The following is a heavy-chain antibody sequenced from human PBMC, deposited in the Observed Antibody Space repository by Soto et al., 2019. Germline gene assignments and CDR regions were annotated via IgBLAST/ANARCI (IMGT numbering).Heavy chain of an antibody. J-gene: IGHJ4*02. CDR3: ASELIAAAGIAGY. CDR1: GYTFTSYY. V-gene: IGHV1-46*03. Sequence: GASVKVSCKASGYTFTSYYMHWVRQAPGQGLEWMGIINPSGGSTSYAQKFQGRVTMTRDTSTSTVYMELSSLRAEDTAVYYCASELIAAAGIAGYWGQGTLVTVSS. CDR2: INPSGGST. D-gene: IGHD6-13*01.